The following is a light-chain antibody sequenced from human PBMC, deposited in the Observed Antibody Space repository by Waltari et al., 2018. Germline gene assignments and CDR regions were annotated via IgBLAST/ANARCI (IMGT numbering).Light chain of an antibody. CDR1: QSISSW. V-gene: IGKV1-5*03. Sequence: DIQMTQSPSTLSASVGDRVTITCRASQSISSWLAWHQQKPGKAPKLLIYKASSLISGFPSRFSGSGSGTEFTLTISSLQPDDFATYYCQQYDTYSYTFGQGTKLEIK. J-gene: IGKJ2*01. CDR3: QQYDTYSYT. CDR2: KAS.